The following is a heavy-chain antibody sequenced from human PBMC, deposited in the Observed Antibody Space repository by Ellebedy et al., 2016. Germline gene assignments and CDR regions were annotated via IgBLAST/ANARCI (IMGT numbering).Heavy chain of an antibody. V-gene: IGHV1-2*04. CDR1: GYTFTDYF. J-gene: IGHJ4*02. D-gene: IGHD1-7*01. Sequence: ASVKVSCKASGYTFTDYFVHWVRQAPGQGLEWMGWINPNSGDTHFAQKFQDSVTMTRDTSISTASMELSSLKSDDTAIYYCARSPHLEAGSTSRLDSWGQGTLVTVSS. CDR2: INPNSGDT. CDR3: ARSPHLEAGSTSRLDS.